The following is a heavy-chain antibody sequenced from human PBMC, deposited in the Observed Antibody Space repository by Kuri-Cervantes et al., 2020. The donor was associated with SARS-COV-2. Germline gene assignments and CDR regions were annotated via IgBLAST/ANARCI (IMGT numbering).Heavy chain of an antibody. J-gene: IGHJ5*02. D-gene: IGHD1-26*01. Sequence: GGSLRLSCAASGFTFSSYAVHWVRQAPGKGLEWVAVISYDGSNKYYADSVKGRFTISRDNSKNTLYLQMNSLRAEDTAVYYCARAFGGSYFNWFDPWGQGTLVTVSS. V-gene: IGHV3-30*04. CDR1: GFTFSSYA. CDR2: ISYDGSNK. CDR3: ARAFGGSYFNWFDP.